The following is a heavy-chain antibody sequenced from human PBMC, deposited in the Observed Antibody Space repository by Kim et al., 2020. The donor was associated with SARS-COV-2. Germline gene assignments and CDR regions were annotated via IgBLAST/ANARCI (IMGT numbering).Heavy chain of an antibody. J-gene: IGHJ2*01. CDR3: ARWAGGWSFYWYFDL. D-gene: IGHD2-15*01. Sequence: SETLSLTCTVSGNSVTSGSFYGGWIRQPPGKGLEWIGTMSYSGTTYFNPSLMSRVTISVDSSKNQFSLRLTAVTAADSAVYYCARWAGGWSFYWYFDLWGRGTLVTVSS. V-gene: IGHV4-39*01. CDR2: MSYSGTT. CDR1: GNSVTSGSFY.